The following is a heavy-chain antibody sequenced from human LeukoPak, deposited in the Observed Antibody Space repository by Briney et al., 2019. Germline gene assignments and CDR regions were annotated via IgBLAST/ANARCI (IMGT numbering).Heavy chain of an antibody. D-gene: IGHD4-17*01. Sequence: GGSLRLSYAASGFTFSSYGMHWVRQAPGKGLEWVAVIWYDGSNKYYADSVKGRFTISRDNSKNTLYLQMNSLRAEDTAVYYCARGCDYGDYDYWGQGTLVTVSS. CDR1: GFTFSSYG. CDR2: IWYDGSNK. J-gene: IGHJ4*02. V-gene: IGHV3-33*01. CDR3: ARGCDYGDYDY.